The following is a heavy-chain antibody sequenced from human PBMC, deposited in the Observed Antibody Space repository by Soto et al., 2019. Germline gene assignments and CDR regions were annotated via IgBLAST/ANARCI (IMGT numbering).Heavy chain of an antibody. V-gene: IGHV1-69*12. D-gene: IGHD5-12*01. J-gene: IGHJ4*02. CDR3: VRVVAIPGYPDH. CDR2: IVPIVGTT. CDR1: GGTFSSYA. Sequence: QVQLVQSGAEVRQPASSVKVSCKTSGGTFSSYAISWVRQAPGQGLEWMGGIVPIVGTTTYAQKFQGRVTITADEATSTACMQSSRLRSDDTAVYYCVRVVAIPGYPDHWGQGTLVTVSS.